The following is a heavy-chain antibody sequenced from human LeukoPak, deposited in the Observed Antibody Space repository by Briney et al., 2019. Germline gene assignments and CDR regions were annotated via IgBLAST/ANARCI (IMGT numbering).Heavy chain of an antibody. CDR2: IYYSGST. CDR3: LVAAGTIDWFDP. J-gene: IGHJ5*02. Sequence: PSETLSLTCTVSGGSISSSSYYWGWIRQPPGKGLEWIGSIYYSGSTYYNPSLKSRVTISVDTSKNQFSLKLSSVTAADTAVYYCLVAAGTIDWFDPWGQGTLVTVSS. CDR1: GGSISSSSYY. D-gene: IGHD6-13*01. V-gene: IGHV4-39*01.